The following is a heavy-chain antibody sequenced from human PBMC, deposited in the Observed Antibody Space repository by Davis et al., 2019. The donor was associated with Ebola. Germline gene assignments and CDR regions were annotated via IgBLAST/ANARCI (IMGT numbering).Heavy chain of an antibody. Sequence: GESLKISCQGSRYSFTTYWIGWVRQMPGKGLEWMGIIYPADSETRYSPSLQGQVTISADKSITTAYLQWSSLKASDTAMYYCASRPAYSGYYQGFDYWGQGTLVTVSS. CDR2: IYPADSET. J-gene: IGHJ4*02. D-gene: IGHD1-26*01. V-gene: IGHV5-51*01. CDR3: ASRPAYSGYYQGFDY. CDR1: RYSFTTYW.